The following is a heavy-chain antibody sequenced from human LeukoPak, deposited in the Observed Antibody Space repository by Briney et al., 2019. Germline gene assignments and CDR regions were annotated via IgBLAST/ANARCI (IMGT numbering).Heavy chain of an antibody. CDR2: ISYDGSNK. Sequence: GRSLRLSCAASGFTFSSYGMHWVRQAPGKGLEWVAVISYDGSNKYYADSVKGRFTISRDNSKNTLYLQMNSLRAEDTAVYYCVYGDYDLEFDYWGQGTLVTVSS. CDR3: VYGDYDLEFDY. D-gene: IGHD4-17*01. J-gene: IGHJ4*02. CDR1: GFTFSSYG. V-gene: IGHV3-30*03.